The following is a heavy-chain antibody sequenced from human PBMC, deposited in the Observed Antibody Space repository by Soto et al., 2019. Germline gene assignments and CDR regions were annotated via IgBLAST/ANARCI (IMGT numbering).Heavy chain of an antibody. CDR3: VRTSLVVAAATREDY. D-gene: IGHD2-15*01. J-gene: IGHJ4*02. CDR2: INSDGSST. CDR1: GFTFSSYW. V-gene: IGHV3-74*01. Sequence: EVQLVESGGGLVQPGGSLRLSCAASGFTFSSYWMHWLRQAPGKGLVWVSRINSDGSSTSYADSVKGRFTISRHNAKNTLYLQVNSLRAEDTAVYYCVRTSLVVAAATREDYWGQGTLVTVSS.